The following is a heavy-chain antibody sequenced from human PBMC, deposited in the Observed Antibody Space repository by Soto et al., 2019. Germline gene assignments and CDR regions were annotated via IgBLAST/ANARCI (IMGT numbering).Heavy chain of an antibody. D-gene: IGHD4-17*01. CDR3: STLAGGDFP. V-gene: IGHV1-24*01. Sequence: ASVKVSCKDSGYTLTELSRQWVRQAPGKGLEWMGGFDPEDGETIYAQKFQGRVTMTEDTSTDTAYMELSSLRSEDTAVYYCSTLAGGDFPWGQGTLVTVSS. J-gene: IGHJ5*02. CDR2: FDPEDGET. CDR1: GYTLTELS.